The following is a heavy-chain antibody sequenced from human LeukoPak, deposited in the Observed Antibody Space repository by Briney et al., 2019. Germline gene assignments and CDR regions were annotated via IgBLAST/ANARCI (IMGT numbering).Heavy chain of an antibody. J-gene: IGHJ4*02. CDR3: ATTRTY. V-gene: IGHV3-15*07. CDR1: GFTFSSTW. CDR2: IKSKSDGGTI. Sequence: GGSLRLSCAASGFTFSSTWTNWVRQAPGKGLEWVGRIKSKSDGGTIDYAAPVKGRFTISRDDSKNTLYLQMHSLTTEDTAVYYCATTRTYWGQGTLVTVSS.